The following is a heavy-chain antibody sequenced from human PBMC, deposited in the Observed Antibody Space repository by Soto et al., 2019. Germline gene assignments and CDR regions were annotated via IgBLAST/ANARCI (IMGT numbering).Heavy chain of an antibody. Sequence: ASVKGACKASGYTFTSYGISWVRQAPGQGLEWMGWISAYNGNTNYAQKLQGRVTMTTDTSTSTAYMELRSLRSDDTAVYYCARHTYYYDSSGYSVYWGQGTLVTVSS. CDR1: GYTFTSYG. J-gene: IGHJ4*02. CDR2: ISAYNGNT. V-gene: IGHV1-18*01. D-gene: IGHD3-22*01. CDR3: ARHTYYYDSSGYSVY.